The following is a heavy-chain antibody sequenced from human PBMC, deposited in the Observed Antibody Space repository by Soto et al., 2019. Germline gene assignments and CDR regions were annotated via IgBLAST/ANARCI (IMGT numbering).Heavy chain of an antibody. CDR2: ISYDGSNK. CDR3: ARDYRGSSSSLSHYDY. CDR1: GFTFSSYA. J-gene: IGHJ4*02. V-gene: IGHV3-30-3*01. Sequence: QVQLVESGGGMVQPGRSLRLSCAASGFTFSSYAMHWVRQAPGKGLEWVAVISYDGSNKYYADSVKGRFTISRDNSKNTLYLQMNSLRAEDTAVYYCARDYRGSSSSLSHYDYWGQGTLVTVSS. D-gene: IGHD6-6*01.